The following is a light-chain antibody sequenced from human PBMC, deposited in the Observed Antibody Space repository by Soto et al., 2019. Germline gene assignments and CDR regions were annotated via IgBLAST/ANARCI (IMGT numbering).Light chain of an antibody. CDR1: QSVRSW. V-gene: IGKV1-5*01. CDR2: DAS. J-gene: IGKJ1*01. Sequence: DILMTQSPSTLSASVGDRVTITCRASQSVRSWLAWYQQKPGVAPKVLIYDASSLQSGVPLRFSGGGSGTEFTLTISSLQPDDFATYYCQQYDSYSPTFGQGTKVEIK. CDR3: QQYDSYSPT.